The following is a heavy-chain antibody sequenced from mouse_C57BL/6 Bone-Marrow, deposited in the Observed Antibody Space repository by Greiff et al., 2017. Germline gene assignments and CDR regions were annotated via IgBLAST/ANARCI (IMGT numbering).Heavy chain of an antibody. CDR2: IYPTSGRT. V-gene: IGHV1-55*01. CDR3: ARSGPLGRSFDY. CDR1: GYTFTSYW. J-gene: IGHJ2*01. Sequence: QVQLQQPGAELVKPGASVKMSCKASGYTFTSYWITWVKQRPGQGLEWIGDIYPTSGRTNYNEKFKIKAILTLDTSSNTAYMQLSSLTSEDSAFFYCARSGPLGRSFDYWGQGTTLTVSS. D-gene: IGHD4-1*01.